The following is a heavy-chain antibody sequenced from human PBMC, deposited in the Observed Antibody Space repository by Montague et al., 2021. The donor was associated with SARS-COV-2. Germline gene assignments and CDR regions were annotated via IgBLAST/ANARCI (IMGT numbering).Heavy chain of an antibody. CDR2: VYHSGYT. CDR1: GFSISSGFY. D-gene: IGHD5-12*01. V-gene: IGHV4-38-2*01. J-gene: IGHJ4*02. CDR3: ARRGYTGSDYFDY. Sequence: SETLSLTCSVSGFSISSGFYWAWIRQSPGKGPEWIGTVYHSGYTXYNPSLKGRVTVSIDTSKNQFSLTVTSVTAADTAVYFCARRGYTGSDYFDYWGQGTQVTVSS.